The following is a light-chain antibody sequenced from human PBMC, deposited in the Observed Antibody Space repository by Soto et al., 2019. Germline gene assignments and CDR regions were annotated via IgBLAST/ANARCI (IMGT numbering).Light chain of an antibody. CDR2: DAS. Sequence: DIQMTQSPSSLSASVGDRVTITCRASQTISTYLNWYQQKPGKAPRLLIYDASSLLSGVPSRFSGSGSGTDFTLTIASLQPEDFSTYYCQQSDSTPYTFGQWTKVDTK. CDR1: QTISTY. V-gene: IGKV1-39*01. J-gene: IGKJ2*01. CDR3: QQSDSTPYT.